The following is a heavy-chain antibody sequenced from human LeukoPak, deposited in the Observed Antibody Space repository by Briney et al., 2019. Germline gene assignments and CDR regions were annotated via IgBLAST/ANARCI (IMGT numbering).Heavy chain of an antibody. Sequence: GGSLRLSCAASGFTFSSCSMNWVRQAPGKGLEWVSSITSSSSYIYYADSVKGRFTISRDNAKNSLYLQMNSLRAEDTAVYYCASGRLDAKYYYDSSGYSGGWGQGTLVTVSS. CDR1: GFTFSSCS. D-gene: IGHD3-22*01. J-gene: IGHJ4*02. V-gene: IGHV3-21*01. CDR3: ASGRLDAKYYYDSSGYSGG. CDR2: ITSSSSYI.